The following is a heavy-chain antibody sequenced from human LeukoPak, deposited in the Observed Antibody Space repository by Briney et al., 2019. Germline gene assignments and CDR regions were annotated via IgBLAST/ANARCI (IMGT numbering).Heavy chain of an antibody. CDR1: GFTFSDYY. CDR3: ARDGWNSYGAEYFQH. J-gene: IGHJ1*01. Sequence: PGGSLRLSCAASGFTFSDYYMSWIRQAPGKGLEWVSYISSSNTIYYADSVKGRFTISRDNAKNSLYLQMSSLRAADTAVYYCARDGWNSYGAEYFQHWGQGTLVTVSS. D-gene: IGHD5-18*01. V-gene: IGHV3-69-1*01. CDR2: ISSSNTI.